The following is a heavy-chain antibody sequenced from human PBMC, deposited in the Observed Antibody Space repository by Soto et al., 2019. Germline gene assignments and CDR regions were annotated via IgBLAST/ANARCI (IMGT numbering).Heavy chain of an antibody. CDR1: GGTFSSYT. J-gene: IGHJ4*02. Sequence: QVQLVQSGAEVKKPGSSVKVSCKASGGTFSSYTIRWVRQAPGQGLEWMGRIIPILGIANYAQKFQGRVTITADKSTSTAYMELSSLRSEDTAVYYCARDPPYCGGDCYSDYFDYWGQGTLVTVSS. D-gene: IGHD2-21*02. CDR2: IIPILGIA. CDR3: ARDPPYCGGDCYSDYFDY. V-gene: IGHV1-69*08.